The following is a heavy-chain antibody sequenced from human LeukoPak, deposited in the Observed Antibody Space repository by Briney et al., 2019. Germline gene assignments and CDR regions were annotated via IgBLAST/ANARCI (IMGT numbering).Heavy chain of an antibody. CDR1: GYTFTGYY. Sequence: ASVKVSCKASGYTFTGYYMHWVRQAPGQGLEWMGWINPNSGGTNYAQKFQGRVTMTKDTSISTAYMEMSRLRSDDTAVYYCARWMATVTTPDYWGQGTLVTVSS. CDR3: ARWMATVTTPDY. CDR2: INPNSGGT. J-gene: IGHJ4*02. V-gene: IGHV1-2*02. D-gene: IGHD4-11*01.